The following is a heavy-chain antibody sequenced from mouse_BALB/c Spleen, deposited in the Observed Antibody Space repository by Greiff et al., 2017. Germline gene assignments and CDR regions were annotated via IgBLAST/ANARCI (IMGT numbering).Heavy chain of an antibody. CDR2: IYPGSGST. V-gene: IGHV1S22*01. D-gene: IGHD1-1*01. Sequence: LQQPGSELVRPGASVKLSCKASGYTFTSYWMHWVKQRPGQGLEWIGNIYPGSGSTNYDEKFKSKATLTVDTSSSTAYMQLSSLTSEDSAVYYCARFEDYGSSLFAYWGQGTLVTVSA. CDR3: ARFEDYGSSLFAY. CDR1: GYTFTSYW. J-gene: IGHJ3*01.